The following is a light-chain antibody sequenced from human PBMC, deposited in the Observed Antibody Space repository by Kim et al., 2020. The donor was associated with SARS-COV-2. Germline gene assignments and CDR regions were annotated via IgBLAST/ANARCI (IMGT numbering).Light chain of an antibody. CDR2: EAS. V-gene: IGLV2-8*01. Sequence: SIIISCNGTSSANGGNNYVAWYQQHPGKVPNLMIYEASKRPSGVPDRFSGSKSDNTASLTVSGLQAEDEADYYCSAYAGSNNFVVFGGGTQLTVL. J-gene: IGLJ2*01. CDR3: SAYAGSNNFVV. CDR1: SSANGGNNY.